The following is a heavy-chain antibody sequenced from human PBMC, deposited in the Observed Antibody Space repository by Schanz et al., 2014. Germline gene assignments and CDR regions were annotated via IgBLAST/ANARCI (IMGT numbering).Heavy chain of an antibody. CDR2: ISSSSGTI. J-gene: IGHJ1*01. CDR3: AREFVN. CDR1: GVTFSSYA. V-gene: IGHV3-48*04. D-gene: IGHD2-21*01. Sequence: EVQLVESGGGLVQPRGSLRLSCVASGVTFSSYAMSWVRQAPEKGLEWVSYISSSSGTIYYADSVKGRFTISRDNTRNSLYLQMNSLRVDDTAVYYCAREFVNWGQGTLVTVSS.